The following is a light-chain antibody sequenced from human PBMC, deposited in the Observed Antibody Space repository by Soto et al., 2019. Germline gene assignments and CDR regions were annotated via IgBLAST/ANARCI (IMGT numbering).Light chain of an antibody. Sequence: QSALTQPASVSGSPGQSITISCTGTSRDVGGYNYVSWYQQHPGKAPKLMIYDVSNRPSGVSNRFSGSKSGNKASLTISGLQAEDEADSYCSSYTSSSTYVFGTGTKLTVL. V-gene: IGLV2-14*01. J-gene: IGLJ1*01. CDR1: SRDVGGYNY. CDR2: DVS. CDR3: SSYTSSSTYV.